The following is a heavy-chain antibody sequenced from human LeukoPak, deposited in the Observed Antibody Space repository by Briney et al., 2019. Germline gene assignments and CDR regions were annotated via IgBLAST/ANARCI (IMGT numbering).Heavy chain of an antibody. V-gene: IGHV5-51*01. CDR2: IYPGDSDS. D-gene: IGHD3-16*01. CDR1: GYSFTNYW. J-gene: IGHJ4*02. Sequence: GESLKISCNVSGYSFTNYWIGWVRQLPGKGLEWVAIIYPGDSDSSYSPSFQGHVTISVDKSINTAYLHWSSLKASDTAMYYCARSLRLGDPGYVDYWGQGTLVTVSS. CDR3: ARSLRLGDPGYVDY.